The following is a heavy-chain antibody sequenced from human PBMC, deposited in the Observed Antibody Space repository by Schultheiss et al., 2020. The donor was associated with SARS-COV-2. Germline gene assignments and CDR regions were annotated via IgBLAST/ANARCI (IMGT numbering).Heavy chain of an antibody. CDR3: SRLWGDRGMDV. CDR1: WFTFSNYW. J-gene: IGHJ6*02. V-gene: IGHV3-74*01. D-gene: IGHD3-10*01. Sequence: GGSLRLSFSASWFTFSNYWIHWVRQVPGKGLVWVSRISRDGSSSSYADSVKGRFSISRDNASNILSLQMNSLRVEDTAVYYCSRLWGDRGMDVWGQGTTVTVSS. CDR2: ISRDGSSS.